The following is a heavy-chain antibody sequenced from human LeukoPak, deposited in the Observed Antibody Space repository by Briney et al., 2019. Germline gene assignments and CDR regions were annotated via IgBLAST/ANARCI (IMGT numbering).Heavy chain of an antibody. CDR3: ARHPGSGFNFDY. J-gene: IGHJ4*02. D-gene: IGHD3-3*01. CDR2: IYHSGST. V-gene: IGHV4-59*08. Sequence: SGTLSLTCTVSGGSISSYYWSWIRQPPGKGLEWIGSIYHSGSTYYNPSLKSRVTISVDTSKNQFSLKLSSVTAADTAVYYCARHPGSGFNFDYWGQGTLVTVSS. CDR1: GGSISSYY.